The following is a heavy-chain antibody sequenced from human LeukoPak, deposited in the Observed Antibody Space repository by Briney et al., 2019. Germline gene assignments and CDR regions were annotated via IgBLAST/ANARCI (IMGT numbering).Heavy chain of an antibody. CDR2: IYSGGST. Sequence: PGGSLRLSCAASGFTVSSNYMSWVRQAPGKGLEWVSVIYSGGSTYYADSVKGRFTISRDNSKNTLYLQMNTLRAEDTAIYYCAKATSGYNYGHFDYWGQGTLVNVSS. CDR1: GFTVSSNY. CDR3: AKATSGYNYGHFDY. V-gene: IGHV3-53*01. J-gene: IGHJ4*02. D-gene: IGHD5-18*01.